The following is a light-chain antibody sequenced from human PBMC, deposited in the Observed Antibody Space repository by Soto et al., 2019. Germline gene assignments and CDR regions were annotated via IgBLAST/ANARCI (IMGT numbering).Light chain of an antibody. J-gene: IGKJ4*01. CDR2: SAS. CDR1: QSVLYSSNSKNY. Sequence: DIVMTQSPDSLSVSLGERATINCRSSQSVLYSSNSKNYLAWYQHKPGQPPKLLIYSASTRESGVPERFSGSVSGTDFTLTISSLQAGDVAVYFCQQYYGNPNFGGGTKVEIK. CDR3: QQYYGNPN. V-gene: IGKV4-1*01.